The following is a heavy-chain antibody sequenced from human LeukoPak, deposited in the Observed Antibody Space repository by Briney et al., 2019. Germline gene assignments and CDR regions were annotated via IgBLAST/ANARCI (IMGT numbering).Heavy chain of an antibody. V-gene: IGHV1-2*02. CDR1: GYTFTGYY. Sequence: ASVKVSCKASGYTFTGYYMHWVRQAPGQGLEWMGWINPNSGGTNYAQKFQGRVTMTRDTSISTAYMELSRLRSDDTAVYYCARDLHEHRITIFGVVIAGNDAFDIWGQGTMVTVSS. D-gene: IGHD3-3*01. CDR3: ARDLHEHRITIFGVVIAGNDAFDI. J-gene: IGHJ3*02. CDR2: INPNSGGT.